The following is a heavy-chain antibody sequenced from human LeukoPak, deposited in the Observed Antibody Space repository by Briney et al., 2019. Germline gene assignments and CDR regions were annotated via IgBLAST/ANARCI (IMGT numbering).Heavy chain of an antibody. V-gene: IGHV4-34*01. J-gene: IGHJ5*02. CDR2: INHSGST. D-gene: IGHD2-2*01. Sequence: SETLSLTCAVYGGSFSGYYWSWIRQPPGKGLEWIGEINHSGSTNYNPSLKSRVTISVDTSKNQFSLKLSSVTAADTAVYYCASLVVIPAAIAGWFDPWGQGTLVTVSS. CDR1: GGSFSGYY. CDR3: ASLVVIPAAIAGWFDP.